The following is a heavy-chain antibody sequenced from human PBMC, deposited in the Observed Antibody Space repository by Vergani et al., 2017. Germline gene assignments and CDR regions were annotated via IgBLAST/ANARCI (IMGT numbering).Heavy chain of an antibody. V-gene: IGHV4-59*01. Sequence: QVQLQESGPGLVKPSETLSLTCTVSGGSISSYYWSWIRQPPGKGLEWIGYIYYSGSTNYNPSLKSRVTISVATSKNQFSLKLSSVTAADTAVYYCASNPYCGGDCYSDAFDIWGQGTMGTVYS. D-gene: IGHD2-21*02. CDR3: ASNPYCGGDCYSDAFDI. CDR2: IYYSGST. CDR1: GGSISSYY. J-gene: IGHJ3*02.